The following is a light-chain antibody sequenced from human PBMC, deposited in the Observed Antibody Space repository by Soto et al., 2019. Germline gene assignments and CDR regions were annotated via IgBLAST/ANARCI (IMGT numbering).Light chain of an antibody. CDR1: QSISTL. Sequence: DIQMTQSPSTLSASVGDRVTITCRASQSISTLLAWYQQKPGKAPKLLIYDASSLATGDPARFSGSGSGTEFTLAISSLQSDDFATYYCQQYKSPPYTFGQGTRLEIK. V-gene: IGKV1-5*01. CDR2: DAS. J-gene: IGKJ2*01. CDR3: QQYKSPPYT.